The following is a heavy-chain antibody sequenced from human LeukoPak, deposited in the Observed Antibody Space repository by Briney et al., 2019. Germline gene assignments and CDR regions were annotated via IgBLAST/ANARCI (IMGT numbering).Heavy chain of an antibody. CDR2: IIPIFGTA. Sequence: ASVKVSCKASGGTFSSYAISWVQQAPGQGLEWMGGIIPIFGTANYAQKFQGRVTITADESTSTAYMELSSLRSEDTAVYYCAVLVAVAGTVDYWGQGTLVTVSS. CDR1: GGTFSSYA. CDR3: AVLVAVAGTVDY. J-gene: IGHJ4*02. D-gene: IGHD6-19*01. V-gene: IGHV1-69*01.